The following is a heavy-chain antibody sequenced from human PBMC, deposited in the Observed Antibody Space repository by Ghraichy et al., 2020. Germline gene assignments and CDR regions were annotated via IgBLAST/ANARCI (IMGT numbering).Heavy chain of an antibody. CDR2: ISTSSSSI. CDR3: ARDRDWTFDY. Sequence: GGSRRLSCAASGFTFSSYSMNWVRQAPGKGLEWVSYISTSSSSIYYADSVKGRFTISRDNAKNSLYLQMNSLRDEDTAVYYCARDRDWTFDYWGQGSLVTVSS. J-gene: IGHJ4*02. V-gene: IGHV3-48*02. D-gene: IGHD3/OR15-3a*01. CDR1: GFTFSSYS.